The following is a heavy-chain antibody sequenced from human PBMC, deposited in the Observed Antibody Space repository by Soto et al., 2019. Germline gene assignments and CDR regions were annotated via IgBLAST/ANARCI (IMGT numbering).Heavy chain of an antibody. CDR1: GYTFASFG. D-gene: IGHD6-19*01. CDR3: ARVASYTSGDFDL. CDR2: ISAYNGDT. Sequence: QVQLVQSGPEVKKLGASVKVSCKASGYTFASFGINWVRQAPGQGLERMGWISAYNGDTKFAQTLQDRVTMTTDTSTNTAYMQLRSLRSADTAVYYCARVASYTSGDFDLWGRGTLVTVSS. J-gene: IGHJ2*01. V-gene: IGHV1-18*01.